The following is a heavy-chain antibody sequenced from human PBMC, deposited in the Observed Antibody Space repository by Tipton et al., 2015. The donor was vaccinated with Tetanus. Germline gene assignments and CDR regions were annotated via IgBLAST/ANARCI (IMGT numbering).Heavy chain of an antibody. CDR1: GGSISSGNYY. Sequence: TLSLTCTVSGGSISSGNYYWGWIRQPPGKGLEWIGSLYFSGRTYYSPPLKSRVTISVHTSNNQFSLKLTSVTAADSAVYYCARHESLVGGSYDYWGQGTLVTVSS. J-gene: IGHJ4*02. D-gene: IGHD3-10*01. CDR2: LYFSGRT. CDR3: ARHESLVGGSYDY. V-gene: IGHV4-39*01.